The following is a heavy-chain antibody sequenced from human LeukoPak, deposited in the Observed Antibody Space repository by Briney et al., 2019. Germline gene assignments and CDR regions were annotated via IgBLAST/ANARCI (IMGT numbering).Heavy chain of an antibody. Sequence: SETPSLTCAVYGGSFSGYYWSWIRQPPGKGLEWIGEINHSGSTNYNPSLKSRVTISVDTSKNQFSLKLSSVTAADTAVYYCARDRLLWFGESSRYYYGMDVWGQGTTVTVSS. V-gene: IGHV4-34*01. CDR2: INHSGST. CDR3: ARDRLLWFGESSRYYYGMDV. J-gene: IGHJ6*02. D-gene: IGHD3-10*01. CDR1: GGSFSGYY.